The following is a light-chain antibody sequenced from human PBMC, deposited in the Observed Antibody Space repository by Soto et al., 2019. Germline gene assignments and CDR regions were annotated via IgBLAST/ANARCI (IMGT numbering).Light chain of an antibody. CDR3: QQYGSSPHT. J-gene: IGKJ4*01. Sequence: EIVLTQSPGTLSLSPGERAILSCRASQSISSNYLAWYQQKPGQAPRLLIYGASSRATGIPDRFSGSASGTDFTLSISRLEPEDLAVYYCQQYGSSPHTFGGGTKVEI. CDR2: GAS. V-gene: IGKV3-20*01. CDR1: QSISSNY.